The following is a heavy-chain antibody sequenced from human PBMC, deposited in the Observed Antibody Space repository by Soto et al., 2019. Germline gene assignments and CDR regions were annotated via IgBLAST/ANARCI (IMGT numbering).Heavy chain of an antibody. CDR1: GFTFTHYR. D-gene: IGHD1-7*01. CDR2: VNSDGSST. J-gene: IGHJ4*02. Sequence: LRLSCAASGFTFTHYRIHWVRQAPGKGLVWVSRVNSDGSSTNYADAVKGRFTISRDNSKNMAYLQMNNLTVEDTGVYYCAKAGDWNYVYDFWGQGTLVTVSS. CDR3: AKAGDWNYVYDF. V-gene: IGHV3-74*01.